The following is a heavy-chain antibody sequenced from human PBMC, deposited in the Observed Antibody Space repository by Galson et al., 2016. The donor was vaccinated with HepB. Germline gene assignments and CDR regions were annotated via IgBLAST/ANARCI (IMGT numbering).Heavy chain of an antibody. V-gene: IGHV3-48*04. Sequence: RLSCAASGFTFSLYSMYWVRQAPGKGLDWVSYISTGGTTIYYADSVKGRFTISRDNAKNLLYLQMNSLRVEDTAVYYCARDPYCGGDCNSPRYFDLWGRGTLATVSS. CDR1: GFTFSLYS. D-gene: IGHD2-21*02. CDR2: ISTGGTTI. CDR3: ARDPYCGGDCNSPRYFDL. J-gene: IGHJ2*01.